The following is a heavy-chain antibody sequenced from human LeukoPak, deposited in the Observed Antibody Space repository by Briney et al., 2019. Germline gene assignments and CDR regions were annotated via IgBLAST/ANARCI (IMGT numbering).Heavy chain of an antibody. J-gene: IGHJ6*02. CDR2: ISSSSSYI. CDR1: GFTFSSYS. V-gene: IGHV3-21*01. CDR3: AREFFWSGYYTSPYGMDV. D-gene: IGHD3-3*01. Sequence: GGSLRLSCAASGFTFSSYSMTWVRQAPGKGLEWVSSISSSSSYIYYADSVKGRFTISRDNAKNSLYLQMNSLRAEDTAVYYCAREFFWSGYYTSPYGMDVWGQGTTVTVSS.